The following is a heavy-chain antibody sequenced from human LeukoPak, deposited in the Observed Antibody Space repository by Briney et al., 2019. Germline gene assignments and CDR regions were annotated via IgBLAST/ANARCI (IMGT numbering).Heavy chain of an antibody. CDR2: ISYDGSNK. CDR3: ARGPTRIAPSDY. J-gene: IGHJ4*02. D-gene: IGHD6-6*01. Sequence: GRSLRLSCAASGFTFSSYAMHWVRQAPGKGLEWVAVISYDGSNKYYADSVKGRFTISRDNSKNSLYLQMNSLRAEDTAVYYCARGPTRIAPSDYWGQGTLVTVSS. V-gene: IGHV3-30-3*01. CDR1: GFTFSSYA.